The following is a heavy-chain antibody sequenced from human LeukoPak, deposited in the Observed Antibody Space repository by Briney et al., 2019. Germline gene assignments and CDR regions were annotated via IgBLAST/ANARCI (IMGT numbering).Heavy chain of an antibody. J-gene: IGHJ5*02. D-gene: IGHD3-22*01. CDR2: ISPSGDAT. CDR3: ARDSPYYRQPNWFDP. V-gene: IGHV3-23*01. Sequence: GGTLRLSCAASGFIFSSHGMNWVRQAPGKGLEWVSGISPSGDATFYADSVKGRFTISRDNAKNSLYLQMNSLRAEDTAVYYCARDSPYYRQPNWFDPWGQGTLVTVSS. CDR1: GFIFSSHG.